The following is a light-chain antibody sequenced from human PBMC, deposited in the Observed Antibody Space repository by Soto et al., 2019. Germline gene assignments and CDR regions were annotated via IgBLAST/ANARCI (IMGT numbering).Light chain of an antibody. CDR2: KAS. CDR3: QQYHIYSGT. CDR1: QTIDSW. J-gene: IGKJ1*01. Sequence: DIQMTQAPSTLSASVGDRLTITCRASQTIDSWLAWYQQRPGKXPNXXIYKASTLASGVPSRFSGSVSGTEFTLTINSLQPDDVATYDCQQYHIYSGTFGQGTKVDIK. V-gene: IGKV1-5*03.